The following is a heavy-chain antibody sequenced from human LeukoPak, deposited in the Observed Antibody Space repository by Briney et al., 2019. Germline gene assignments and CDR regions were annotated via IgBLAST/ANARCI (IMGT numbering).Heavy chain of an antibody. Sequence: GASVKVSCKASGYTFTSYYMHWVRQAPGQGLEWMGIINPSGGSTSYAQKFQGRVTMTRDMSTSTVYMELSSLRSEDTAVYYCARDKPGHITMVRGVITPEYYFDYWGQGTLVTVSS. CDR1: GYTFTSYY. J-gene: IGHJ4*02. CDR3: ARDKPGHITMVRGVITPEYYFDY. CDR2: INPSGGST. D-gene: IGHD3-10*01. V-gene: IGHV1-46*01.